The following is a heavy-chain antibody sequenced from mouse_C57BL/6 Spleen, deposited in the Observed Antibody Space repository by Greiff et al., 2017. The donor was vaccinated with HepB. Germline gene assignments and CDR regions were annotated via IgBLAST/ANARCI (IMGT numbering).Heavy chain of an antibody. CDR1: GYAFSSSW. J-gene: IGHJ4*01. CDR2: IYPGDGDT. CDR3: ARGDYDYGYAMDY. D-gene: IGHD2-4*01. V-gene: IGHV1-82*01. Sequence: QVQLQQSGPELVKPGASVKISCKASGYAFSSSWMNWVKQRPGKGLEWIGRIYPGDGDTNYNGKFKGKATLTADKSSSTAYMQLSSLTSEDSAVYFCARGDYDYGYAMDYWGQGTSVTVSS.